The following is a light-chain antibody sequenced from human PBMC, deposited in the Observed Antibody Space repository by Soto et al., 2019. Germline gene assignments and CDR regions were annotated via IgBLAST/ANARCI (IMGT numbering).Light chain of an antibody. CDR1: QSVSSN. Sequence: EIVMTQSPATLSVSPGERATLSCRASQSVSSNLAWYQQTPGQAPRLLIYGASTRATGIPARFSGSGSGTEFTLTISSLQSEDFAVYDCQQYNNWPTFGQGTKVDIK. J-gene: IGKJ1*01. CDR3: QQYNNWPT. V-gene: IGKV3-15*01. CDR2: GAS.